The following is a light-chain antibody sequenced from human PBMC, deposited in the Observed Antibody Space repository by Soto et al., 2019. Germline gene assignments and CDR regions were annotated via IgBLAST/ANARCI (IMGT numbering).Light chain of an antibody. J-gene: IGKJ4*01. CDR1: QGINNL. CDR2: AVS. V-gene: IGKV1-12*01. Sequence: DIQMTQSPSSVSASVGDRVTITCRASQGINNLLAWYQQKPGKAPELLIYAVSYLQSGVPSRFSGSGSGTDFTLTIISLQPEDFATYFWKRSSAFPLTFGGRSKV. CDR3: KRSSAFPLT.